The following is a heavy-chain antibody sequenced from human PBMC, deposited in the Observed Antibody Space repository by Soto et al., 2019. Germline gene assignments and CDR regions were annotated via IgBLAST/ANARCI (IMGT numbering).Heavy chain of an antibody. CDR1: GGTFNSYG. J-gene: IGHJ4*02. CDR3: ARVRVIRGVIPSHFDH. D-gene: IGHD3-10*01. Sequence: ASVKVSCKASGGTFNSYGISWVRQAPGQGLDWMGVIIPLYGTVNYAQKFQGRVSITADKSTGTAYMDLNSLRSDDTAVYYCARVRVIRGVIPSHFDHWGQGTLVTVSS. CDR2: IIPLYGTV. V-gene: IGHV1-69*06.